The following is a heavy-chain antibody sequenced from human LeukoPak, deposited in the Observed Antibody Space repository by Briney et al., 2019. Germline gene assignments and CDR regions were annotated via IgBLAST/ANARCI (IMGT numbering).Heavy chain of an antibody. Sequence: PGESLKISCKGSGYSFTSYWIGWVRQMPGKGLEWMGIIFLGDSDTRYSPSFQGQVTISADKSISTAYLQWSSLKASDTAIYYCARGFGYAGNYFDYWGQGTLVTVSS. D-gene: IGHD3-10*01. CDR3: ARGFGYAGNYFDY. V-gene: IGHV5-51*01. J-gene: IGHJ4*02. CDR1: GYSFTSYW. CDR2: IFLGDSDT.